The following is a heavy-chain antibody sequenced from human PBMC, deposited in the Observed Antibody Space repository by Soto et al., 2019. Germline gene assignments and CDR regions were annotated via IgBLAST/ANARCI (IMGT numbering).Heavy chain of an antibody. V-gene: IGHV5-51*01. CDR2: IFPIDSEI. Sequence: PGESLKISCKTSGYNFTTDWIGWVRQKPGEGLEWMGIIFPIDSEITYSPSFEGQVTISADNSISTAYLQWISLKASGTAMYYCARLLVGNDFDYISGSKYWGQGTLVTVST. CDR1: GYNFTTDW. CDR3: ARLLVGNDFDYISGSKY. J-gene: IGHJ4*02. D-gene: IGHD3-16*01.